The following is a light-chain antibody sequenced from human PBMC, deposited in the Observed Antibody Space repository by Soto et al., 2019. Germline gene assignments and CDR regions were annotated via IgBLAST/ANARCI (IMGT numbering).Light chain of an antibody. CDR2: SNN. Sequence: QTVVTQPPSASGTPGQRVTISCSGSSSNIGSNSVNWYQQLPGAAPKLLIYSNNQRPSGVPDRFSGSKSGTSASLAISGLRSEDEADYYCAAWDDSLNGREVFGTGTKLTVL. CDR3: AAWDDSLNGREV. CDR1: SSNIGSNS. J-gene: IGLJ1*01. V-gene: IGLV1-44*01.